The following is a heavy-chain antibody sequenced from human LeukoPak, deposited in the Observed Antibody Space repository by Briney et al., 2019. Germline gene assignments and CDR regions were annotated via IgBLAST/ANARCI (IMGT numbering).Heavy chain of an antibody. CDR3: AKSSGSSWYKVYYFDY. J-gene: IGHJ4*02. CDR1: GFTFSSYA. D-gene: IGHD6-13*01. CDR2: ISGSGGST. V-gene: IGHV3-23*01. Sequence: GGSLRLSCAASGFTFSSYAMSWVRQAPGKGLEWVSAISGSGGSTYYADSVKGRFTISRDNSKNTLYLQMNSLRAEDTAVYYCAKSSGSSWYKVYYFDYWGQGTLVTVSS.